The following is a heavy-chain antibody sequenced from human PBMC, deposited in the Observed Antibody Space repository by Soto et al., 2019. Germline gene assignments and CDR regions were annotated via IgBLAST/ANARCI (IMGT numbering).Heavy chain of an antibody. CDR2: INGGNGNT. D-gene: IGHD1-1*01. Sequence: QVQVVQYGAEVKKPGASVKISCKASGYSFTTYAMHWVRQAPGQRLEWMAWINGGNGNTKYSQKFQDRVTITRDTSANIAYMELSSLRSEDSAVYYCARGKWMEENYYYHGMDVWGQGTTVSVSS. CDR3: ARGKWMEENYYYHGMDV. J-gene: IGHJ6*02. CDR1: GYSFTTYA. V-gene: IGHV1-3*01.